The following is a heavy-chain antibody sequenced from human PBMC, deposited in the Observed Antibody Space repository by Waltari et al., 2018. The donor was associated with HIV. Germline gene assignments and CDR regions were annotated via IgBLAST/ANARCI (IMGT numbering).Heavy chain of an antibody. CDR3: ARDSSDYYYGLDV. V-gene: IGHV4-61*02. Sequence: QVKLQESGPGLVKPSQTLSLTCTVSGGSISSGSYYWSWVRQPAGKGLQWSGRIYSRGSTNYNPSLKSRVSISADTSKNQFSLKLNSVTAADTAVYFCARDSSDYYYGLDVWGQGTTVTVSS. CDR1: GGSISSGSYY. CDR2: IYSRGST. D-gene: IGHD6-6*01. J-gene: IGHJ6*02.